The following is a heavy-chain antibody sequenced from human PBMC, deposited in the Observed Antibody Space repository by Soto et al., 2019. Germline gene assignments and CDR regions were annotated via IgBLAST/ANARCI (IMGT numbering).Heavy chain of an antibody. CDR2: IYYRGST. Sequence: QVQLQESGPGLVKPSETLSLTCTVSGGSISSYYWSWIRQPPGKGLEWIGYIYYRGSTNYNPTLKRRVATSVATTRNQSSLKLSSVTAADTAVYYCTRTDGRSWGQGTLVTVSP. J-gene: IGHJ5*02. CDR3: TRTDGRS. V-gene: IGHV4-59*01. CDR1: GGSISSYY.